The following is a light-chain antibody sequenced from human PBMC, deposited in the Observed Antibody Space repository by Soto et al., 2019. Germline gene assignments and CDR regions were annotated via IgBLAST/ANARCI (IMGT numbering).Light chain of an antibody. CDR1: SSDVGGHNT. CDR2: GVS. V-gene: IGLV2-14*01. Sequence: QSVLTQPASVSGSPGQSITISCTGTSSDVGGHNTVSWYQKHPDKAPQLLIFGVSLRPSAISTRFSGSKSGNTASLTISGLQPEDEADYFCSSYTSSSTLVFGGGTQLTVL. J-gene: IGLJ2*01. CDR3: SSYTSSSTLV.